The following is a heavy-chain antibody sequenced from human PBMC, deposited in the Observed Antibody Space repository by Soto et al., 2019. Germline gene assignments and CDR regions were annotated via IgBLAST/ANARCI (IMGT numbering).Heavy chain of an antibody. D-gene: IGHD3-16*01. J-gene: IGHJ6*02. CDR2: ISPYTGNT. V-gene: IGHV1-18*01. CDR3: VMVDNYVTPTPQDV. Sequence: QVQLVQSGDEVKKPGASVKVSCKASGYIFDNYGIAWVRQAAGQGFEWMGWISPYTGNTHSATKVQGRLTITTDTSTSTAYMDLGSLTSDDTAVYYCVMVDNYVTPTPQDVWGQGTTVTVSS. CDR1: GYIFDNYG.